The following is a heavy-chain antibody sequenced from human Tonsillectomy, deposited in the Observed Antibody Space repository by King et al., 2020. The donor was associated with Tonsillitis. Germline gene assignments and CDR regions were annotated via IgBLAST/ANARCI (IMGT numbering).Heavy chain of an antibody. CDR3: ARDLGYYDSSGYYDAFDI. J-gene: IGHJ3*02. CDR1: GFTFSSYS. CDR2: ISSSSSTI. Sequence: VQLVESGGGLVQPGGSLRLSCAASGFTFSSYSMNWVRQAPGKGLEWVSYISSSSSTIYYADAVKGRFTISRDNAKNSLYLQMNSLRAEDTAVYYCARDLGYYDSSGYYDAFDIWGQGTMVTVSS. V-gene: IGHV3-48*04. D-gene: IGHD3-22*01.